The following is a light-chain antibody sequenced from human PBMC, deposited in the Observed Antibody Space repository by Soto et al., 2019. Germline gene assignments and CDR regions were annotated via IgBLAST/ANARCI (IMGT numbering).Light chain of an antibody. CDR3: QKYNIAPHT. J-gene: IGKJ4*01. CDR2: AAS. Sequence: DIQMTQSPSSLSASVGDRVTITCRTSQDISNYLAWYQQKPGRVPKLLIYAASTLQSGVPSRFSGGGSGTDFSLPISSLQPEDVATYYCQKYNIAPHTFGGGTKVEIQ. V-gene: IGKV1-27*01. CDR1: QDISNY.